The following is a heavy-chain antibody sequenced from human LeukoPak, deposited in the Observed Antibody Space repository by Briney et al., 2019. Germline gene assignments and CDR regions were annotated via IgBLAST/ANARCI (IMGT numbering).Heavy chain of an antibody. CDR3: VIYGSGSYFDY. V-gene: IGHV5-51*01. D-gene: IGHD3-10*01. CDR2: IYPGDSDT. J-gene: IGHJ4*02. CDR1: GYNFNTYW. Sequence: GESLKISCKTSGYNFNTYWIGWVRQKPGKSLEWMGIIYPGDSDTKYSPPFEGQVTISADKSINTAYLQWSSLKASDTAMYYCVIYGSGSYFDYWGQGTLVIVSS.